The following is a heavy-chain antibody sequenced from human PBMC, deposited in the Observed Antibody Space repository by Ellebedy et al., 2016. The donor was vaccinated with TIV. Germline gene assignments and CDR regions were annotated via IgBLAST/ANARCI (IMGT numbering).Heavy chain of an antibody. D-gene: IGHD3-22*01. J-gene: IGHJ4*02. CDR1: RFTFSSYA. V-gene: IGHV3-30-3*01. CDR3: GRRGSSGILGYFDY. CDR2: IAHDGSNK. Sequence: GGSLRLSXVASRFTFSSYAMHWVRQAPGKGLEWVAVIAHDGSNKWSADSVKGRFTISRDNSKNTLYLQMNSLRAEDTAVYYCGRRGSSGILGYFDYWGQGTLVTVSS.